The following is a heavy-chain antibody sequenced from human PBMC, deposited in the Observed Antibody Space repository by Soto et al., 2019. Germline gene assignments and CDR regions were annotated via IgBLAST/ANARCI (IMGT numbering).Heavy chain of an antibody. CDR3: ARELPPDL. Sequence: GSLRLSCAASGFTVRSKYMTWVRQAPGKGLEWVSIIWSAGFTYYADSVKGRFTISRDNSKNTVYLQMNSLRIEDSAVYYCARELPPDLWGQGTLVTVSS. V-gene: IGHV3-53*01. CDR1: GFTVRSKY. CDR2: IWSAGFT. D-gene: IGHD2-15*01. J-gene: IGHJ5*02.